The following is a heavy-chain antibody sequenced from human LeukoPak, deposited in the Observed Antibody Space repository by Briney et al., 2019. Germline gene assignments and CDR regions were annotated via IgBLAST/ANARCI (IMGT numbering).Heavy chain of an antibody. Sequence: GGSLRLSCAASGFTFFSYSMNWVRQAPGKGLEWVSYISSSSTIYYADSVKGRFTISRDNAKNSLYLQMNSLRAEDTAVYYCASTVPVDYWGQGTLVTVSS. J-gene: IGHJ4*02. CDR3: ASTVPVDY. V-gene: IGHV3-48*01. CDR2: ISSSSTI. CDR1: GFTFFSYS.